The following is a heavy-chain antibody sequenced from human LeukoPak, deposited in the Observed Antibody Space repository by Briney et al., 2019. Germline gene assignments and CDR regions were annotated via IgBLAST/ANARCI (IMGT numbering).Heavy chain of an antibody. Sequence: ASVKVSCKTSGYIFTTYGISWVRQAPGQGLEWMGWISAYIVNTNYAQKLQGRVTMTTDTSTSTAYMELRSLTSDGTAVYYCARAWDCSSTTCYVYFDYWGQGSLVTVSS. J-gene: IGHJ4*02. D-gene: IGHD2-2*01. CDR1: GYIFTTYG. CDR3: ARAWDCSSTTCYVYFDY. CDR2: ISAYIVNT. V-gene: IGHV1-18*01.